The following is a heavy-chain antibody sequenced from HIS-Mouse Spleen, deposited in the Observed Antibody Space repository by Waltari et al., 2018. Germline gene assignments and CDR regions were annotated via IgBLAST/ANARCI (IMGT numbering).Heavy chain of an antibody. CDR1: GFTLRGYG. CDR3: AKGGLMVYAIGDY. CDR2: IWYDGSNK. J-gene: IGHJ4*02. D-gene: IGHD2-8*01. Sequence: QVQLVESGGGAVQPGRSLRLSCAASGFTLRGYGMHWVRQAPGKGLEWVAVIWYDGSNKYYADSVKGRFTISRDNSKNTLYLQMNSLRAEDTAVYYCAKGGLMVYAIGDYWGQGTLVTVSS. V-gene: IGHV3-33*06.